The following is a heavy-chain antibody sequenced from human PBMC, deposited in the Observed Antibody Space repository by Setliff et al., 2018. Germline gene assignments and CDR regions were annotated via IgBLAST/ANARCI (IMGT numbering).Heavy chain of an antibody. CDR1: GGSINNYY. V-gene: IGHV4-4*07. J-gene: IGHJ1*01. CDR3: ASRNSDGGPEYFQH. D-gene: IGHD1-26*01. Sequence: SETLSLTCTVPGGSINNYYWSWIRQPAGKGLEWIGRVYSNVGTNFNPSLKSRVTMSVDASKNQISLKLMSVTAADTAVYYCASRNSDGGPEYFQHWARAPWSPSPQ. CDR2: VYSNVGT.